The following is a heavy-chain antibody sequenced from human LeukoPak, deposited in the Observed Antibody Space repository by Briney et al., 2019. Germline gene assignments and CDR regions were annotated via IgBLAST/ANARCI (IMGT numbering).Heavy chain of an antibody. CDR2: LKGKTSTETT. V-gene: IGHV3-15*01. CDR1: GLTFSDAW. Sequence: GGSLRLSCVVSGLTFSDAWMSWVRQAPGKGLEWVGRLKGKTSTETTDFAAPVKGRFTISRDDSKNTLYLQMNSLKDEDTAVYYCTWMATVITVDFWGQGTLVTVSS. D-gene: IGHD4-17*01. CDR3: TWMATVITVDF. J-gene: IGHJ4*02.